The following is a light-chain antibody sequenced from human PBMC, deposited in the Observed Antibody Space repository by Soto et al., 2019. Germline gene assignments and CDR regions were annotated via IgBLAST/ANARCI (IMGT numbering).Light chain of an antibody. CDR3: QQRSNLRGGT. CDR2: DAS. Sequence: EIVLTQSPATLSLSPGERATLSCRASQSVSSYLAWYQQKPGQAPRLLIYDASNRATGIPARFSGSGSGTDFTLTISSLEPEDFAVYYCQQRSNLRGGTFGQGTKV. J-gene: IGKJ1*01. V-gene: IGKV3-11*01. CDR1: QSVSSY.